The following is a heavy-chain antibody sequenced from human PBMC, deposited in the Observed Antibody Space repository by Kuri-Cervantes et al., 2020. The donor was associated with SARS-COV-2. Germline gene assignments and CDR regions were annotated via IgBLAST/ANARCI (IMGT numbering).Heavy chain of an antibody. Sequence: GDSMKISCAASGFTVSSNYMSWVRQAPGKGLEWVSVIYSGGSTYYADSVKGRFTISRDNSKNTLYLQMNSLRAEDTAVYYCARDMTFDEYGDYFYYYMDVWGQGTTVTVSS. J-gene: IGHJ6*03. D-gene: IGHD3-16*01. CDR3: ARDMTFDEYGDYFYYYMDV. V-gene: IGHV3-53*01. CDR2: IYSGGST. CDR1: GFTVSSNY.